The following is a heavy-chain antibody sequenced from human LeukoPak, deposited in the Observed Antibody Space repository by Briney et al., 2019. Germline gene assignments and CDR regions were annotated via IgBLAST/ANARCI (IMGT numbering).Heavy chain of an antibody. D-gene: IGHD2-2*01. Sequence: SETLSLTCTVSGGSISSGGYYWSWIRQPPGKGLEWIGEINHSGSTNYNPSLKSRVTISVDTSKNQFSLKLSSVTAADTAVYYCARAVLGCSSTSCSDYWGQGTLVTVSS. CDR1: GGSISSGGYY. CDR2: INHSGST. J-gene: IGHJ4*02. CDR3: ARAVLGCSSTSCSDY. V-gene: IGHV4-39*07.